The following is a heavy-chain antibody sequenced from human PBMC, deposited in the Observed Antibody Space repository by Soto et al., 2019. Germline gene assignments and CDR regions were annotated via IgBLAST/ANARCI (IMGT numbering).Heavy chain of an antibody. CDR2: ISSSGSTI. CDR3: SRALASSRSWSCYYYHYYYMYV. CDR1: GFTFSDYY. D-gene: IGHD6-13*01. Sequence: QVQLVESGGGLVKPGGSLRLSCAASGFTFSDYYMSWIRQAPGKGLEWVSYISSSGSTIYYADSVKGRFTISRDNAKNSLYLRMSSLSAVDTAVYYCSRALASSRSWSCYYYHYYYMYVWGKRPTVTPSS. J-gene: IGHJ6*03. V-gene: IGHV3-11*01.